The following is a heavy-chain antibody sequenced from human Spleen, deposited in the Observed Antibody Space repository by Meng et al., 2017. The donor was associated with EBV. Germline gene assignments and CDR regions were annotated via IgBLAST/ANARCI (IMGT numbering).Heavy chain of an antibody. CDR2: IYHNGNA. J-gene: IGHJ4*02. Sequence: GSGSGLVKPSQTLSLTCCVSGGSISNGGYSWSWFRQPPGKALEWIGYIYHNGNAKYNPSLKSRVNMSADRSKNQFSLRLTSVTAADTAVFYCARGGGWLPGPHFDYWGQGILVTVSS. V-gene: IGHV4-30-2*01. D-gene: IGHD5-12*01. CDR1: GGSISNGGYS. CDR3: ARGGGWLPGPHFDY.